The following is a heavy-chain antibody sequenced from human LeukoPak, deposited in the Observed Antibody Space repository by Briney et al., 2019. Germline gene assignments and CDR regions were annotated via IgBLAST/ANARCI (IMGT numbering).Heavy chain of an antibody. CDR2: ISGSGGST. V-gene: IGHV3-23*01. Sequence: GGSLRLSCAASGFTFSSYAMSWVRQAPGKGLEWASAISGSGGSTYYADSVKGRFTISRDNSKNTLYLQMNSLRAEDTAVYYCARDDCSTTPCYAYWGQGTLVTVSS. CDR1: GFTFSSYA. CDR3: ARDDCSTTPCYAY. D-gene: IGHD2-2*01. J-gene: IGHJ4*02.